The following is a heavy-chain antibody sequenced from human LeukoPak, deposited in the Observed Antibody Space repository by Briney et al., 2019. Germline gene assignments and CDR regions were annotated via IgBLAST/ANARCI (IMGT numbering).Heavy chain of an antibody. D-gene: IGHD2-2*02. Sequence: GGSLRLSCAASGFTFSSYWMSWVRQAPGKGLEWVANIKQDGSEKYYVDSAKGRFTISRDNAKNSLYLQMNSLRAEDTAVYYCARVDIVVVPAAIVGSGYYYYMDVWGKGTTVTVSS. CDR2: IKQDGSEK. V-gene: IGHV3-7*01. J-gene: IGHJ6*03. CDR1: GFTFSSYW. CDR3: ARVDIVVVPAAIVGSGYYYYMDV.